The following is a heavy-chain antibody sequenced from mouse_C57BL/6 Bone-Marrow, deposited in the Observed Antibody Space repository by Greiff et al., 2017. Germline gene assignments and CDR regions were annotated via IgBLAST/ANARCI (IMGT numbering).Heavy chain of an antibody. V-gene: IGHV1-59*01. CDR3: ARGGIITPWFAY. J-gene: IGHJ3*01. Sequence: VQLQQPGAELVRPGTSVKLSCKASGYTFTSYWMHWVKQRPGQGLEWIGVIDPSDSYTNYNQKFKGKATLTVATSSSTAYMQLSSLTSEDSAVYYCARGGIITPWFAYWGQGTLGTVSA. D-gene: IGHD1-1*01. CDR2: IDPSDSYT. CDR1: GYTFTSYW.